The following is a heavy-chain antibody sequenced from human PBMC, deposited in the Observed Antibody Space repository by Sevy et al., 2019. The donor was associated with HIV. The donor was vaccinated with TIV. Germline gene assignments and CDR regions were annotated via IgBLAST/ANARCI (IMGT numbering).Heavy chain of an antibody. CDR3: ARMGDYYDSSGYYPLKF. J-gene: IGHJ4*02. V-gene: IGHV1-2*02. CDR1: GYTLTAYY. Sequence: ASVKVSCKASGYTLTAYYIHWVRQAPRQGLEWIGWINPNSGGTYFAKKFQDSVTLTTDTSVNTAYMELRSLRFDDTAVYYCARMGDYYDSSGYYPLKFWGQGTLVTVSS. D-gene: IGHD3-22*01. CDR2: INPNSGGT.